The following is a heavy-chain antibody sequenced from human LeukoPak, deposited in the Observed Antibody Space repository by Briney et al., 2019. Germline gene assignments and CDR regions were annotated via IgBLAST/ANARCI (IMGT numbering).Heavy chain of an antibody. CDR3: AKGGENYYGSGSYYGNYFDY. D-gene: IGHD3-10*01. J-gene: IGHJ4*02. CDR1: GFTLSSYG. CDR2: ISYDGSNK. V-gene: IGHV3-30*18. Sequence: GRSLRLSCAASGFTLSSYGMHWVRQAPGKGLEWVAVISYDGSNKYYADSVKGRFTISRDNSKNTLYLQMNSLRAEDTAVYYCAKGGENYYGSGSYYGNYFDYWGQGTLVTVSS.